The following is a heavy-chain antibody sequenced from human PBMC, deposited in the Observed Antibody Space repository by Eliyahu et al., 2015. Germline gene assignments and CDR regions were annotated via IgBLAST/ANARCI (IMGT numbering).Heavy chain of an antibody. CDR1: GFPFXSXA. J-gene: IGHJ4*02. V-gene: IGHV3-23*01. CDR2: ISGSGSST. CDR3: AYSSSSRPYYFDY. D-gene: IGHD6-13*01. Sequence: EVQLLESGGGLVQPGGSLXVXCAASGFPFXSXAMTWVRPAPGKGLXWVSAISGSGSSTYYADSVKGRFTISRDNSKNTLYLQMNSLRAEDTAVYYCAYSSSSRPYYFDYWGQGTLVTVSS.